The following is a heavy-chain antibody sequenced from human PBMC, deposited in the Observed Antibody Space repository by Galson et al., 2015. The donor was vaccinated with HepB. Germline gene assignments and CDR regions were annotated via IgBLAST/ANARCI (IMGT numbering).Heavy chain of an antibody. CDR3: AKDKGYYDSSGYLVDAFDI. V-gene: IGHV3-30*18. D-gene: IGHD3-22*01. CDR2: ILSDGSNK. J-gene: IGHJ3*02. CDR1: GFTFSSYG. Sequence: SLGLSCAASGFTFSSYGMHWVRQAPGKGLEWVAVILSDGSNKYYADSVKGRFTISRDNSKNTLYLQMNSLRAEDTAVYYCAKDKGYYDSSGYLVDAFDIWGQGTMVTVSS.